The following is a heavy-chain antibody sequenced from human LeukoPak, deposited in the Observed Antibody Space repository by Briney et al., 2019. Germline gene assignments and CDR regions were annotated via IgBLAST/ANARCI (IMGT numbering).Heavy chain of an antibody. CDR2: ISSDGDNK. J-gene: IGHJ4*02. Sequence: GESLRLSCAASGLSITTHGMHWVRQAAGKGLEWVAFISSDGDNKDHPDSVKDRLTLSRDSFKNTVYLQMYSLRPEDTAVYYCAKDLFDGIPLFHCDYWGQGTLVTVSS. D-gene: IGHD1-14*01. CDR1: GLSITTHG. V-gene: IGHV3-30*16. CDR3: AKDLFDGIPLFHCDY.